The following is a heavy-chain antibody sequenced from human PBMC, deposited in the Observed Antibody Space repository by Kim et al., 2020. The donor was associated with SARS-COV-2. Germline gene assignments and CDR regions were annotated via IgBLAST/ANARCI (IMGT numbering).Heavy chain of an antibody. CDR3: ARAAYSSGWYASGPPDY. V-gene: IGHV3-74*01. Sequence: VKGRFTISRDNAKNTLYLQMNSLRAEDTAVYYCARAAYSSGWYASGPPDYWGQGTLVTVSS. D-gene: IGHD6-19*01. J-gene: IGHJ4*02.